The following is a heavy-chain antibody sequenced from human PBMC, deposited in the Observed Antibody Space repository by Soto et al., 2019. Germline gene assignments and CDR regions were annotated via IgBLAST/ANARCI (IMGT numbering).Heavy chain of an antibody. CDR3: AKHGIQLWSRDDAFDI. V-gene: IGHV3-21*01. CDR2: ISSSSSYI. Sequence: PGGSLRLSCAASGFTFSSYSMNWVRQAPGKGLEWVSSISSSSSYIYYADSVKGRFTISRDNAKNSLYLQMNSLRAEDTAVYYCAKHGIQLWSRDDAFDIWGQGTMVTVSS. D-gene: IGHD5-18*01. J-gene: IGHJ3*02. CDR1: GFTFSSYS.